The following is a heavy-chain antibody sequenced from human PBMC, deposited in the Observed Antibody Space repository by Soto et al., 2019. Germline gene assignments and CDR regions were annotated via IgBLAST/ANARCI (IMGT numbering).Heavy chain of an antibody. V-gene: IGHV3-23*01. J-gene: IGHJ6*01. Sequence: EVLLLESGGGLVQPGGSLRLSCEASGFSFSSFAMNWVRQAPGKGLEWVSAIGDSGASTYYADSVKGRFTISRDNSRNTLYLQLTGLRAEATAVYYCAKGAELDVWGNGTTVTVSS. D-gene: IGHD1-26*01. CDR2: IGDSGAST. CDR1: GFSFSSFA. CDR3: AKGAELDV.